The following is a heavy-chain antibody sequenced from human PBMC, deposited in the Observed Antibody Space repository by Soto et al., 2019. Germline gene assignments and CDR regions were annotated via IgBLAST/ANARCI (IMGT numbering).Heavy chain of an antibody. CDR2: IYYSGST. V-gene: IGHV4-30-4*01. Sequence: PSETLSLTCTVSGGSISSGDYYWSWIRQPPGKGLEWIGYIYYSGSTYYNPSLKSRVTISVDTSKNQFSLKLSSVTAADTAVYYCARRSSSRTYNWFDPWGQGTLVTVSS. D-gene: IGHD6-13*01. CDR3: ARRSSSRTYNWFDP. CDR1: GGSISSGDYY. J-gene: IGHJ5*02.